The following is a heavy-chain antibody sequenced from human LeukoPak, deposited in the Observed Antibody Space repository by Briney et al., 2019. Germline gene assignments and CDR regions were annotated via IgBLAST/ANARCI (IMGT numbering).Heavy chain of an antibody. CDR1: GYTFTSYG. D-gene: IGHD3-22*01. CDR2: TSAYNGNT. J-gene: IGHJ4*02. V-gene: IGHV1-18*01. CDR3: ARSRGGYYDSSGYYYANY. Sequence: GASVKVSCKASGYTFTSYGISWVRQAPGQGLEWMGWTSAYNGNTNYAQKLQGRVTMTTDTSTSTAYMELRSLRSDDTAVYYCARSRGGYYDSSGYYYANYWGQGTLVTVSS.